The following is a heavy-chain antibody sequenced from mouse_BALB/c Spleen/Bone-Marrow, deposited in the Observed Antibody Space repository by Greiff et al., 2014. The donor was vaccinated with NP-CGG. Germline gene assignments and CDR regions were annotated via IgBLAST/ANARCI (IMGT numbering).Heavy chain of an antibody. CDR3: ARYDVYYYFDY. CDR2: IRNKANGYTT. D-gene: IGHD2-3*01. V-gene: IGHV7-3*02. J-gene: IGHJ2*01. CDR1: GFTFTDYY. Sequence: EVMLVESGGGLVQPGGSLRLSCATTGFTFTDYYMSWVRQPPGKALEWLGFIRNKANGYTTEYSASVKGRFTISRDNSLSILYLQLNTLRAEDSATYYCARYDVYYYFDYWGQGTTLTVSS.